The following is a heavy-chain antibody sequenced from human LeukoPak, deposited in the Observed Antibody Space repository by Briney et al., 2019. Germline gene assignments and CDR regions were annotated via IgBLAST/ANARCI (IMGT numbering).Heavy chain of an antibody. V-gene: IGHV1-2*02. J-gene: IGHJ4*02. CDR1: GYTFTGYY. CDR2: INPNSGGT. Sequence: ASVKVSCKASGYTFTGYYMHWVRQAPGQGLEWMGWINPNSGGTNYAQKFQGRVTMTRDTSISTAYMELSRLRSDDTAVYYCARAPPYSSGWYDYWGQGTLSPSPQ. CDR3: ARAPPYSSGWYDY. D-gene: IGHD6-19*01.